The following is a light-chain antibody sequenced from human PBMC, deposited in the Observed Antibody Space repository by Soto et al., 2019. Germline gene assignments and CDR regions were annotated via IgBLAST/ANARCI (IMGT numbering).Light chain of an antibody. CDR2: DAS. Sequence: EIVMTQSPATLSVSPGERATLSCRASQSLNSSYLAWYQQKPGQAPRPLIYDASSRATGIPDRFSGSGSGTDFTLTISRLEPEDSAVYYCQQYGSSPPITFGQGTRLEIK. CDR3: QQYGSSPPIT. V-gene: IGKV3-20*01. J-gene: IGKJ5*01. CDR1: QSLNSSY.